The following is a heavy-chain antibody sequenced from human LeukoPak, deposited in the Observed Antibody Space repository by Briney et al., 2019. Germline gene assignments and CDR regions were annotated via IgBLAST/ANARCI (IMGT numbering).Heavy chain of an antibody. J-gene: IGHJ4*02. Sequence: SETLSLTCTVSGGSMSDYYWSWIRQPAGKGLEWIGRIYSSGSTIYSPSLKSRVTMSVDTSKNQFSLKLSSVTAADTTVYFCARGFGSSWYYFDHWGQGTLVTVSS. V-gene: IGHV4-4*07. CDR2: IYSSGST. CDR3: ARGFGSSWYYFDH. CDR1: GGSMSDYY. D-gene: IGHD6-13*01.